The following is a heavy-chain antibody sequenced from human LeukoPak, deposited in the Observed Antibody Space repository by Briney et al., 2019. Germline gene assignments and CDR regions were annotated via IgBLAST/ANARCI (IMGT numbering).Heavy chain of an antibody. CDR3: AKGWSVTMVMAAPGD. Sequence: GGSLRLSCAASGLTFNSYAMSWVRQAPGKGLEWVSGISANGAKKYYADSVKGRFTISRDNSKNAQSLKMKGLRDDGTALYYCAKGWSVTMVMAAPGDWGQGALVTVSS. V-gene: IGHV3-23*01. J-gene: IGHJ4*02. CDR1: GLTFNSYA. D-gene: IGHD3-10*01. CDR2: ISANGAKK.